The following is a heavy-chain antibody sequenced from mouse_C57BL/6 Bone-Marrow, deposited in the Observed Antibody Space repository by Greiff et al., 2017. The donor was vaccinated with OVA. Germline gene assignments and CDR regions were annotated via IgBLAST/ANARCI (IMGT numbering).Heavy chain of an antibody. CDR2: IYPGDGDT. CDR3: ASPPTIVTTRFYWYFDV. D-gene: IGHD2-5*01. V-gene: IGHV1-82*01. CDR1: GYAFSSSW. J-gene: IGHJ1*03. Sequence: VQGVESGPELVKPGASVKISCKASGYAFSSSWMNWVKQRPGKGLEWIGRIYPGDGDTNYNGKFKGKATLTADKSSSTAYMQLSSLTSEDSAVYFCASPPTIVTTRFYWYFDVWGTGTTVTVSS.